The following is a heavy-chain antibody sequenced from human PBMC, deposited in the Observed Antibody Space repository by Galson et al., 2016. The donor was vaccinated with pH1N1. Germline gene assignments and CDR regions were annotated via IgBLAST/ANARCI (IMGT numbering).Heavy chain of an antibody. CDR3: ARRSAAAGVDY. CDR1: GYSFSSHW. D-gene: IGHD6-13*01. CDR2: IYPGDSDT. Sequence: QSGAEVKKPGESLKISCQGSGYSFSSHWIGWVRQMPGKGLEWMGIIYPGDSDTKYSPSFQGQVTFSADKSSNTAYVQWNSLKTSDTAMYFCARRSAAAGVDYWGQGTLVTVSS. J-gene: IGHJ4*02. V-gene: IGHV5-51*01.